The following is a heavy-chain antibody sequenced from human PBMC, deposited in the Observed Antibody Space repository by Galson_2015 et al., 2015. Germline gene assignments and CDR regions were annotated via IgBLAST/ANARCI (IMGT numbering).Heavy chain of an antibody. CDR2: ISYDGSNK. V-gene: IGHV3-30*18. Sequence: SLRLSCAASGFTFSSYGMHWVRQAPGEGLEWVAVISYDGSNKYYADSVKGRFTISRDNPKNTLYLQMNSLRAEDTAVYYCAKDSGNGDYFLDYWGQGTLVTVSS. CDR1: GFTFSSYG. J-gene: IGHJ4*02. CDR3: AKDSGNGDYFLDY. D-gene: IGHD4-17*01.